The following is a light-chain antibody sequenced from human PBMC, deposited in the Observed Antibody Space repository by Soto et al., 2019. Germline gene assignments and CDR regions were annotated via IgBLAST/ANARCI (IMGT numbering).Light chain of an antibody. V-gene: IGKV1-5*03. CDR1: QTIDSW. J-gene: IGKJ1*01. CDR3: QQYKSYPWT. Sequence: DIQRSQSPSTLSASVGDRVTITCRASQTIDSWLAWYQQRPGKPPNLLIYKASTLKSGVPSRFSGTGSGTEFTLTISSLQPDDFATYYCQQYKSYPWTFGQGTKVDIK. CDR2: KAS.